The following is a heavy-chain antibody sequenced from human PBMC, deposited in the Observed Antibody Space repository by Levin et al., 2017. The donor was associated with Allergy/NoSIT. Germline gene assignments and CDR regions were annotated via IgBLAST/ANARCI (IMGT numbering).Heavy chain of an antibody. J-gene: IGHJ4*02. V-gene: IGHV3-23*01. Sequence: GESLKISCAASGFTFSSFAMSWVRRTPGKGLEWVSAISAGGGSTYYADSVKGRFTISRDNSKNTLYLQINSLRAEDTAVYYCAKDIAVAVRYFDYWGQGTLVTVSS. CDR1: GFTFSSFA. CDR2: ISAGGGST. D-gene: IGHD6-19*01. CDR3: AKDIAVAVRYFDY.